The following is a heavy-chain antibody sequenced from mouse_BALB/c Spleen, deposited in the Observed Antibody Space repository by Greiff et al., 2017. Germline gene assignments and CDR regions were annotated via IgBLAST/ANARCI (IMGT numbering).Heavy chain of an antibody. J-gene: IGHJ3*01. CDR3: AREATMSPFAY. V-gene: IGHV5-4*02. D-gene: IGHD2-4*01. CDR1: GFTFSDYY. CDR2: ISDGGSYT. Sequence: EVHLVESGGGLVKPGGSLKLSCAASGFTFSDYYMYWVRQTPEKRLEWVATISDGGSYTYYPDSVKGRFTISRDNAKNNLYLQMSSLKSEDTAMYYCAREATMSPFAYWGQGTLVTVSA.